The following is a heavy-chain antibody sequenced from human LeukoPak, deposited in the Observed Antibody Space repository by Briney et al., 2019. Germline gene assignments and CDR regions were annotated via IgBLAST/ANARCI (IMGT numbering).Heavy chain of an antibody. CDR2: INPSGGST. CDR1: GYTFTSYY. Sequence: ASVKVSCKASGYTFTSYYMHWVRQAPGQGLEWMGVINPSGGSTSYAQKFQGRVTMTRDTSTSTVYMELSSLRSEDTAVYYCARDWEWELIFGYWGQGTLVTVSS. CDR3: ARDWEWELIFGY. J-gene: IGHJ4*02. V-gene: IGHV1-46*01. D-gene: IGHD1-26*01.